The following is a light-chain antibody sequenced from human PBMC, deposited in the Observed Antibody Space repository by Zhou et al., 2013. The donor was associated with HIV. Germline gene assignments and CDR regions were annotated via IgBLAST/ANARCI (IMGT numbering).Light chain of an antibody. Sequence: AIRITQSPSSLSASTGDRVTITCRVSQAISSYLAWYQQKPGEAPKFLIYGASTLQSGVPSRFSGSGSGTDFTLTISCLQSEDFATYHCQQYNSFPRTFGQGTKVEIK. CDR2: GAS. CDR3: QQYNSFPRT. CDR1: QAISSY. V-gene: IGKV1-8*01. J-gene: IGKJ1*01.